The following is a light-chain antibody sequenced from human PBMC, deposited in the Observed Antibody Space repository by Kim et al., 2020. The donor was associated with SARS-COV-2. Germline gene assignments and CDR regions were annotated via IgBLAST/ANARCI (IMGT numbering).Light chain of an antibody. J-gene: IGKJ2*01. CDR3: QRSGTYYRT. CDR1: ESISIW. CDR2: KAS. V-gene: IGKV1-5*03. Sequence: SASVGDTVTITCRASESISIWLAWYQQKPGKAPKLLIYKASNLERGVPSRFSGSGSGTEFTLTISSLQPDDFATYYCQRSGTYYRTFGQGTKLEIK.